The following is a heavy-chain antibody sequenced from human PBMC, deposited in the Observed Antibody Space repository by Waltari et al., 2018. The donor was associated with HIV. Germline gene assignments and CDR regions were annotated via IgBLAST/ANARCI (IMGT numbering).Heavy chain of an antibody. D-gene: IGHD5-12*01. CDR1: GESFKSYY. J-gene: IGHJ5*02. CDR3: AKGALMRWLHSPRHWFDP. CDR2: IDHYGAT. Sequence: QVHLQQWGPGLVKPSETLSLTCAVYGESFKSYYWSWIRQAPDKGLEWIWTIDHYGATDYNPSLKSRVTISVDTSKNQFSLRLTSVTAADTGTYYCAKGALMRWLHSPRHWFDPWGQGNLVTVSS. V-gene: IGHV4-34*02.